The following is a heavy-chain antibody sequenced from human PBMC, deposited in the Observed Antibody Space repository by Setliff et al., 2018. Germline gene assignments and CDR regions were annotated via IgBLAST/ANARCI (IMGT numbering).Heavy chain of an antibody. Sequence: PGGSLRLSCAASGFTFTSYAMNWARQAPGKGLEWVSAISGSGGSTDYADSVKGRFTISRDNSKNTLYLQMNSLRAEDTAVYYCASGVPREYYDSSGSSMLDYWGQGTLVTVSS. V-gene: IGHV3-23*01. CDR1: GFTFTSYA. CDR2: ISGSGGST. J-gene: IGHJ4*02. CDR3: ASGVPREYYDSSGSSMLDY. D-gene: IGHD3-22*01.